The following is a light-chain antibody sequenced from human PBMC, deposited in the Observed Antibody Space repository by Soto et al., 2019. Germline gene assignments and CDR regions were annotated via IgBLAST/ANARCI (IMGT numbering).Light chain of an antibody. CDR1: QDISNF. CDR3: PKYNSVPLT. CDR2: GAF. J-gene: IGKJ4*01. V-gene: IGKV1-27*01. Sequence: DIQMTQSPSSLSASVGDRVSISCRASQDISNFLAWYQQKPWKVPQLLIYGAFTLQSGVPTRFSGSGSATDFTLTISSLPPEDVATYYWPKYNSVPLTFGGGTKVEIK.